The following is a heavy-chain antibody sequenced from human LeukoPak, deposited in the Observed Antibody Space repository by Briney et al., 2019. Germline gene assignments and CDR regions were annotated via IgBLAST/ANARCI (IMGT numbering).Heavy chain of an antibody. D-gene: IGHD3-10*01. V-gene: IGHV3-48*04. CDR2: ISSSSSTI. CDR1: GFTFSSYS. Sequence: GGSLRLSCAASGFTFSSYSMNWVRQAPGEGLEWVSYISSSSSTIYYADSVKGRFTISRDNAKNSLYLQMNSLRAEDTAVYHCARDYRAMVWGVPYYYYGMDVWGQGTTVTVSS. CDR3: ARDYRAMVWGVPYYYYGMDV. J-gene: IGHJ6*02.